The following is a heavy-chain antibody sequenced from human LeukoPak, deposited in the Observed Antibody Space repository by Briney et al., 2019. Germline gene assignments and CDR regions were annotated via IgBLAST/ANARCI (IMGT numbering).Heavy chain of an antibody. CDR3: ARGDSSSWYSNRFDP. V-gene: IGHV4-61*02. CDR1: GDSISSGSYY. CDR2: IYTSGGT. J-gene: IGHJ5*02. D-gene: IGHD6-13*01. Sequence: PSETLSLTCTVSGDSISSGSYYWTWIRQPAGKGLEWIGRIYTSGGTNYSPSLKSRVTISLDMSKNQFSLELSSVTAADTAVYYCARGDSSSWYSNRFDPWGQGTLVTVSS.